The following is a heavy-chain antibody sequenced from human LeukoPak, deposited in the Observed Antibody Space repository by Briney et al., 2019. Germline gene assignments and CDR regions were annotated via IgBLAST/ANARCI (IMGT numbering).Heavy chain of an antibody. CDR1: GFTFSSYW. CDR2: INSDGSST. CDR3: VSSTYYYDSSGYYPLAFDI. Sequence: GGSLRLSCAASGFTFSSYWMHWVRQAPGKGLVWVSRINSDGSSTSYADSVKGRFTISRDNAKNTLYLQMNSLRAEDTAVYYCVSSTYYYDSSGYYPLAFDIWGQGTMVTVSS. J-gene: IGHJ3*02. D-gene: IGHD3-22*01. V-gene: IGHV3-74*01.